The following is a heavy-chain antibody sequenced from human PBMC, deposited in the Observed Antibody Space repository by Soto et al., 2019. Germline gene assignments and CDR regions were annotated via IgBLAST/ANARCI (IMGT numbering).Heavy chain of an antibody. D-gene: IGHD3-9*01. CDR1: GGSISSYY. V-gene: IGHV4-59*01. CDR2: IYYSGST. CDR3: ARAVRYFDWLGDYYYYMDV. Sequence: PSETLSLTCTVSGGSISSYYWSWIRQPPGKGLEWIGYIYYSGSTNYNPSLKSRVTISVDTSKNQFSLKLSSVTAADTAVYYCARAVRYFDWLGDYYYYMDVWGKGTTVTVSS. J-gene: IGHJ6*03.